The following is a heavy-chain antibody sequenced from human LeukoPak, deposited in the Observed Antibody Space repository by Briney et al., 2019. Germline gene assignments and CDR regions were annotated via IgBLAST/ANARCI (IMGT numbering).Heavy chain of an antibody. V-gene: IGHV1-2*02. D-gene: IGHD3-10*01. J-gene: IGHJ4*02. CDR1: GYTFTGYY. CDR2: INPNSGGT. Sequence: ASVKVSCKASGYTFTGYYMHWVRQAPGQGLEWKGWINPNSGGTNYAQKFQGRVTMTRDTSISTAYMELSRLRSDDTAVYYCARDNLIESMVRGSYYFDYWGQGTLVTVSS. CDR3: ARDNLIESMVRGSYYFDY.